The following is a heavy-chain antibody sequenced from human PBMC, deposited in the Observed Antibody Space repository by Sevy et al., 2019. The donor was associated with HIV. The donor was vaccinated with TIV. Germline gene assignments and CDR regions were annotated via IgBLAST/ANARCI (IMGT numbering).Heavy chain of an antibody. CDR1: RFTFSNAW. CDR2: IKSKTDGGTT. CDR3: TTDQAQLLWFGELRFDY. D-gene: IGHD3-10*01. J-gene: IGHJ4*02. Sequence: GGSLRLSCAASRFTFSNAWMSWVCQAPGKGLEWVGRIKSKTDGGTTDYAAPVKGRFTISRDDSKNTLYLQMNSLKTEDTAVYYCTTDQAQLLWFGELRFDYWGQGSLVTVSS. V-gene: IGHV3-15*01.